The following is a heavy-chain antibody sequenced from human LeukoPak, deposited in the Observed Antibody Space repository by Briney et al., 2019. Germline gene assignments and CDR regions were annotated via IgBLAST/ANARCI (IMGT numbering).Heavy chain of an antibody. CDR3: ARLDQSKYQKSYNWFDP. CDR1: GGSISSGGYY. Sequence: PSQTLSLTCTVSGGSISSGGYYWSWIRQHPGKGLEWIGYIYYSGSTYYNPSLKSRVTISVDTSKNQFSLKLSSVTAADTAVYYCARLDQSKYQKSYNWFDPWGQGTLVTVPS. J-gene: IGHJ5*02. V-gene: IGHV4-31*03. D-gene: IGHD2-2*01. CDR2: IYYSGST.